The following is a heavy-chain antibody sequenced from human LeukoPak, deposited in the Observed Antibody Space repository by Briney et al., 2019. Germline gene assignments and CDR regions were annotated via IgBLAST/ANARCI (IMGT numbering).Heavy chain of an antibody. CDR3: ATAMYYGSGSYYSGGWFDP. Sequence: SVKVSCKASGGTFSSHAISWVRQAPGQGLEWMGGIIPIFGTANYAQKFQGRVTIIADKSTSTAYMELSSLRSEDTAVYYCATAMYYGSGSYYSGGWFDPWGQGTLVTVSS. CDR1: GGTFSSHA. V-gene: IGHV1-69*06. J-gene: IGHJ5*02. D-gene: IGHD3-10*01. CDR2: IIPIFGTA.